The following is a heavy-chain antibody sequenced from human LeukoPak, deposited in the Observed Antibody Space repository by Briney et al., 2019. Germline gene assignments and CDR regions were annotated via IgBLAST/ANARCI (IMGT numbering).Heavy chain of an antibody. Sequence: ASVKVSCKASGYTSTGYYMHWVRQAPRQGLEWMGWINPNSGGTNYAQKFQGRVTMTRDTSISTAYMELSRLRSDDTAVYYCVREGGNAFDIWGQGTMVTVSS. D-gene: IGHD2-15*01. J-gene: IGHJ3*02. CDR1: GYTSTGYY. CDR3: VREGGNAFDI. V-gene: IGHV1-2*02. CDR2: INPNSGGT.